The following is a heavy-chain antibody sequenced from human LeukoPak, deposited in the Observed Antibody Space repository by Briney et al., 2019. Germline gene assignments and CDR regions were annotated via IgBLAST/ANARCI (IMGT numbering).Heavy chain of an antibody. D-gene: IGHD1-1*01. J-gene: IGHJ4*02. Sequence: GGSLRLSRAASGFTFRSYNMNWVRQAPGERPEWVSSISSSSSYIYYADSVKGRFTISRDNAKNSLYLQMNSLRAEDTALYYCARGTSRADYWGQGTLVTVSS. CDR3: ARGTSRADY. CDR2: ISSSSSYI. V-gene: IGHV3-21*01. CDR1: GFTFRSYN.